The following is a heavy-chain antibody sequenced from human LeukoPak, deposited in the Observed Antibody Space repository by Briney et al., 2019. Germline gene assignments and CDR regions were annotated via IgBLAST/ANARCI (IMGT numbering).Heavy chain of an antibody. J-gene: IGHJ4*02. D-gene: IGHD5-12*01. CDR2: ISAYNGNT. V-gene: IGHV1-18*01. CDR1: GYTFTSYG. CDR3: ARARRVATTLSIDY. Sequence: GASVKLSCNASGYTFTSYGISWVRQAPGQGLEWMGWISAYNGNTNYAQKLQGRVTMTTDTSTSTAYMELRSLRSDDTAVYYCARARRVATTLSIDYWGQGTLVTVSS.